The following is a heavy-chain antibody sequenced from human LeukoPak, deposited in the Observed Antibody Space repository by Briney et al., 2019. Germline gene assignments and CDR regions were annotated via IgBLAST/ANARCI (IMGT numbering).Heavy chain of an antibody. J-gene: IGHJ6*02. CDR3: ARADPTDYYYYGMDV. Sequence: GGSLRLSCAASGFTVSSNYMSWVRQAPGKGLEWVSVIYSGGSTYYADSVKGRFTISRHNSKNTLYLQMNSLRAEHTAVYYCARADPTDYYYYGMDVWGQGTTVTVSS. CDR1: GFTVSSNY. V-gene: IGHV3-53*04. CDR2: IYSGGST. D-gene: IGHD4-17*01.